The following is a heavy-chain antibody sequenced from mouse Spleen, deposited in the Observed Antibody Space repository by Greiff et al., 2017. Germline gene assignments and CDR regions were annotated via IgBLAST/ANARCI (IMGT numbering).Heavy chain of an antibody. D-gene: IGHD2-1*01. CDR1: GYTFTSYW. V-gene: IGHV1-50*01. J-gene: IGHJ2*01. CDR2: IDPSDSYT. Sequence: VQLQQPGAELVKPGASVKLSCKASGYTFTSYWMQWVKQRPGQGLEWIGEIDPSDSYTNYNQKFKGKATLTVDTSSSTAYMQLSSLTSEDSAVYYCAAGNYAYWGQGTTLTVSS. CDR3: AAGNYAY.